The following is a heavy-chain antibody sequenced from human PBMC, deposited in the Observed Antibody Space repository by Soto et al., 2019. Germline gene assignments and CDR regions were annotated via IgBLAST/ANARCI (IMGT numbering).Heavy chain of an antibody. V-gene: IGHV1-8*01. CDR2: MDPNSGNT. CDR3: ARSTSGASGSSYVAIVY. J-gene: IGHJ4*02. D-gene: IGHD3-10*01. CDR1: GYTFTSYD. Sequence: ASVKVSWKACGYTFTSYDINWVRQATGQGLEWMGWMDPNSGNTGYAQKFQGRVTMTRNTSISPAYMELSSLRSEDTAVYYCARSTSGASGSSYVAIVYWGEGTMVTVYS.